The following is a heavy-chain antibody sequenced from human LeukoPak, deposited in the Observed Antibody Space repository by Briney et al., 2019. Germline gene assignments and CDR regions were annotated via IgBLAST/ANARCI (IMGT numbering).Heavy chain of an antibody. D-gene: IGHD2-2*01. V-gene: IGHV4-34*01. CDR3: VRGQVPAARGYNWFEP. J-gene: IGHJ5*02. Sequence: SETLSLTCAVYGWSFNDYYWNWIRQPPGKGLEWIGEINARGDTNYNPSLKSRVTISVDTSKNQLSLRLTSMIAADTAIYYCVRGQVPAARGYNWFEPWGQGTLVTVSS. CDR1: GWSFNDYY. CDR2: INARGDT.